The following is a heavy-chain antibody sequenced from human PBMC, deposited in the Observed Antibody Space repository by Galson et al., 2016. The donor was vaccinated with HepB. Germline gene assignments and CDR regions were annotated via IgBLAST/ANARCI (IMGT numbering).Heavy chain of an antibody. J-gene: IGHJ6*02. CDR3: ARGGGKPGISYGLDV. CDR2: INSDGGSK. Sequence: SLRLSCAASGFTFSSYWMHWVRQAPGKGLVWVSRINSDGGSKDYADSVTGRFPISRDNAKNTLYLQMNRLRDEDTAVYFCARGGGKPGISYGLDVWGQGTTVTVSS. CDR1: GFTFSSYW. D-gene: IGHD3-10*01. V-gene: IGHV3-74*01.